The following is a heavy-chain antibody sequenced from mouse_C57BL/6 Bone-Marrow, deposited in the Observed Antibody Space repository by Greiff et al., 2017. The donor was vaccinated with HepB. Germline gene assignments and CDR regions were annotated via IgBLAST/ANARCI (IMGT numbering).Heavy chain of an antibody. CDR2: INPYNGGT. Sequence: EVKLQESGPVLVKPGASVKMSCKASGYTFTDYYMNWVKQSHGKSLEWIGVINPYNGGTSYNQKFKGKATLTVDKSSSTAYMELNSLTSEDSAVYYCARPYPTVVPYYFDYWGQGTTLTVSS. CDR1: GYTFTDYY. CDR3: ARPYPTVVPYYFDY. J-gene: IGHJ2*01. D-gene: IGHD1-1*01. V-gene: IGHV1-19*01.